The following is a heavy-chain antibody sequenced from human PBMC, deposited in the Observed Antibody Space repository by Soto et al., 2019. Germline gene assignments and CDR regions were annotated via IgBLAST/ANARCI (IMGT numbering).Heavy chain of an antibody. CDR1: GFTFSAYA. D-gene: IGHD5-12*01. CDR2: LSGSAGST. V-gene: IGHV3-23*01. Sequence: EVQLLESGGGLVQPGGSLRLSCAASGFTFSAYAMGWVRQAPGQGLEWVSILSGSAGSTYYADSVKGRFTISRDNSKNTLYLQMKSLRAADTAFFYCAQTGGDGYNYYFDCWGQGALVTVSS. J-gene: IGHJ4*02. CDR3: AQTGGDGYNYYFDC.